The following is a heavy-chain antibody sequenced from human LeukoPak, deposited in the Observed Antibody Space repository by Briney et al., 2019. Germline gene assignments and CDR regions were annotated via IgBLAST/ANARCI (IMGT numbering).Heavy chain of an antibody. CDR3: ATMIAVASPFDY. CDR2: FDPEDGET. D-gene: IGHD6-19*01. V-gene: IGHV1-24*01. J-gene: IGHJ4*02. CDR1: GYTLTELS. Sequence: GASVKVSCKVSGYTLTELSMHWVRQAPGQGLEWMGGFDPEDGETIYAQKFQGRVTMTEATSTDTAYMELSSLRSEDTAVYYCATMIAVASPFDYWGQGTLVTVSS.